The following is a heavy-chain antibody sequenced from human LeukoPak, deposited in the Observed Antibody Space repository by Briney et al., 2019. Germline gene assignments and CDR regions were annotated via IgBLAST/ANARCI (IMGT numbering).Heavy chain of an antibody. CDR2: ISSSDSTT. CDR1: GFRFSGYS. V-gene: IGHV3-48*02. J-gene: IGHJ5*02. CDR3: ARNTIFHP. D-gene: IGHD3-9*01. Sequence: GGSLRLSCEASGFRFSGYSMNWVRQTPGKGLEWISYISSSDSTTYYTDSVRGRFTISRDNAKSSLYLLMNSLRDEDTGIYYCARNTIFHPWGQGTLVTVSS.